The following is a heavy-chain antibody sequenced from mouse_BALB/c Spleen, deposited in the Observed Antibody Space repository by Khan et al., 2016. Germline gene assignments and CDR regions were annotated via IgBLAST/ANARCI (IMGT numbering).Heavy chain of an antibody. J-gene: IGHJ3*01. CDR1: GFTFSNYW. CDR3: TRRDGWGFAY. D-gene: IGHD2-3*01. Sequence: EVKLEVSGGGLVQPGGSMKLSCVASGFTFSNYWMNWVRQSPEKGLEWVAEIRLKSNNYATHYAESVKGRFTISRDDSKSSVYLQMNNLRAEDTGIYYGTRRDGWGFAYWGQGTLVTVSA. CDR2: IRLKSNNYAT. V-gene: IGHV6-6*02.